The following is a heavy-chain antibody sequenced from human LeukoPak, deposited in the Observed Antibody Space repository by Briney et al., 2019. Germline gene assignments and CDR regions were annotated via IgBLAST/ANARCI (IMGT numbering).Heavy chain of an antibody. D-gene: IGHD5-18*01. CDR2: IYYSGST. Sequence: SETLSLTCTVSGGSISSSSYYWGWIRQPPGKGLEWIGSIYYSGSTYYNPSLKSRVTIFVDTSKNQFSLKLSSVTAADTAVYYCARGLGGYSYLFFDYWGQGTLVTVSS. CDR1: GGSISSSSYY. V-gene: IGHV4-39*01. J-gene: IGHJ4*02. CDR3: ARGLGGYSYLFFDY.